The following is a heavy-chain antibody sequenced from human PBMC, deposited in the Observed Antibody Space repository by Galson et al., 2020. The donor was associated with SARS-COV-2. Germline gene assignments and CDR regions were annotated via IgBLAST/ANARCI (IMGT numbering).Heavy chain of an antibody. J-gene: IGHJ4*02. D-gene: IGHD6-13*01. CDR2: IKEDGREK. V-gene: IGHV3-7*03. Sequence: QLGESLKISCAASKFTFSSLWMTWVRQAPGKGLEWVANIKEDGREKYYVDSVKGRFTISRDNAKNSLYLQLNSLRAEDTAVYYCARSAAAVDSWGQGTLVTVSS. CDR1: KFTFSSLW. CDR3: ARSAAAVDS.